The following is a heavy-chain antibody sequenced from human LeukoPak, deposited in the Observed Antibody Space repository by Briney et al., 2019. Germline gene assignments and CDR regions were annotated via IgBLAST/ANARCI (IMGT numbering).Heavy chain of an antibody. Sequence: SHTVALLCTFSVDSISPYYWTWIRQPSAKALEWIGKISYSPSSSYTPSVKSRLSISVDTCKSQFCLKLSSVTAADSAVYYCERAQLNLVVDYGVDVWGQGITVIVSS. J-gene: IGHJ6*02. CDR2: ISYSPSS. D-gene: IGHD2-2*01. V-gene: IGHV4-59*07. CDR1: VDSISPYY. CDR3: ERAQLNLVVDYGVDV.